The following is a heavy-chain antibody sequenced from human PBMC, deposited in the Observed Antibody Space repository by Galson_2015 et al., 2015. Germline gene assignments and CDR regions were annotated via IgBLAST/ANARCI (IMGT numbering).Heavy chain of an antibody. D-gene: IGHD3-10*01. V-gene: IGHV1-18*01. CDR2: ISGHNGNT. Sequence: SCKASGYRFTSYGINWVRQAPGQGLAWVGWISGHNGNTNYAQKLQDRVTMTTDTSTSTAYMELRSLRSDDTAVYYCAEDQDYYGSGSSGWFDPWGQGTLVIVSS. CDR3: AEDQDYYGSGSSGWFDP. CDR1: GYRFTSYG. J-gene: IGHJ5*02.